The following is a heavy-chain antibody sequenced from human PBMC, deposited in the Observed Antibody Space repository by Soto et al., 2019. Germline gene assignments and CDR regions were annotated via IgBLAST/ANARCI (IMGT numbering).Heavy chain of an antibody. CDR3: AKAGPFDDSSGYYYLAAFDI. CDR1: GFTFSSYA. D-gene: IGHD3-22*01. CDR2: ISGSGGST. J-gene: IGHJ3*02. Sequence: GVLRLSCAASGFTFSSYAMSWVRQAPGKGLEWVSAISGSGGSTYYADSVKGRFTISRDNSKNTLYLQMNSLRAEDTAVYYCAKAGPFDDSSGYYYLAAFDIWGQGTMVTVSS. V-gene: IGHV3-23*01.